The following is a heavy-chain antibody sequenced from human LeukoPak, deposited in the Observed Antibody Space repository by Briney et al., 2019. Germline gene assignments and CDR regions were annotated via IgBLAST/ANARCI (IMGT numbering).Heavy chain of an antibody. CDR2: INSDGSST. CDR1: GFTFSSYW. V-gene: IGHV3-74*01. Sequence: GGSLRLSCAASGFTFSSYWMHWVRQAPGKGLVWVSRINSDGSSTSYADSVKGRFTISRDNAKNTLYLQMNSLRAEDTAVYYCARADTSAWNNWFDPWGQGTLVTVSS. D-gene: IGHD2-2*01. CDR3: ARADTSAWNNWFDP. J-gene: IGHJ5*02.